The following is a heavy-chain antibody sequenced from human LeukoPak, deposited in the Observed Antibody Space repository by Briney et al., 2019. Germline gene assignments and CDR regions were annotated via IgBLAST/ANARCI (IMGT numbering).Heavy chain of an antibody. J-gene: IGHJ4*02. CDR2: ISFSGTDT. Sequence: GGSLRLSCAASGLTFSNCAMSWVRQAPGKGLEWVSTISFSGTDTYYVDSVKGRFTISRDNAENTLYLQMNSLRVEDTAVYYCAAPPGITMIVPHYWGQGTLVTVSS. D-gene: IGHD3-22*01. CDR1: GLTFSNCA. CDR3: AAPPGITMIVPHY. V-gene: IGHV3-23*01.